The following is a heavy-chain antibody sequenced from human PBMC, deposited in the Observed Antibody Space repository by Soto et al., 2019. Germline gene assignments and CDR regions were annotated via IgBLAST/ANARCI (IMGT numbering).Heavy chain of an antibody. V-gene: IGHV3-11*01. D-gene: IGHD2-8*01. CDR3: ARVRRRSTTATLYAFDY. J-gene: IGHJ4*02. CDR1: GLTFSDYY. CDR2: IRGNGIST. Sequence: PAGSLRLSCAASGLTFSDYYMSWTRQAPAQGLEWVSYIRGNGISTYYADSVKLRFTVSRDNAKNSLHLQMNSLRADDTAVYYCARVRRRSTTATLYAFDYWGQGTLVTVSS.